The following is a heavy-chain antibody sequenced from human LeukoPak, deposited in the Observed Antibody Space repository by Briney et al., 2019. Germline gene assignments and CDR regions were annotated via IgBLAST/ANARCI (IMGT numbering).Heavy chain of an antibody. CDR1: GFPFISYG. V-gene: IGHV3-30*18. J-gene: IGHJ4*02. D-gene: IGHD3-10*01. CDR3: AKEGYYGSGSFPDY. CDR2: ISYYGSNK. Sequence: GGSLRLSCAVSGFPFISYGMPWVRRATGRGLECVALISYYGSNKYYTHSVNHRFTISRDNSKIAMFLQMNSLRAEDTAVYYCAKEGYYGSGSFPDYWGQGTLVTVSS.